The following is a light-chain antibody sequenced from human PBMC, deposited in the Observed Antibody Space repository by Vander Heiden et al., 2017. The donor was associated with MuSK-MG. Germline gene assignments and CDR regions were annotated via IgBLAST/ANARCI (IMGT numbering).Light chain of an antibody. CDR2: TAS. Sequence: DIQMTQSPSSLSASVGDRVTITCRASQSISNYLNWYQHKLGKAPKLLIYTASSLQSGVSSRISGSGSGTDFTLTISSLQPEDFATYSCQQTDSIPNTFGQGTKLEIK. CDR1: QSISNY. J-gene: IGKJ2*01. CDR3: QQTDSIPNT. V-gene: IGKV1-39*01.